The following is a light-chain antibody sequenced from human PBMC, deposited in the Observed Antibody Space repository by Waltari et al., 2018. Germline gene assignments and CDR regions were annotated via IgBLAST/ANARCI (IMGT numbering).Light chain of an antibody. CDR1: SRDVGARDL. CDR3: SSYTTTRTYV. J-gene: IGLJ1*01. V-gene: IGLV2-14*03. CDR2: DVT. Sequence: QSALTQPASVSGSPGQSIAISCPGTSRDVGARDLASWSQQHPGKAPSLMISDVTKRPSGVSDRFSGSKSGNTASLTISGLQAEDESDYYCSSYTTTRTYVFGSGTKVTVL.